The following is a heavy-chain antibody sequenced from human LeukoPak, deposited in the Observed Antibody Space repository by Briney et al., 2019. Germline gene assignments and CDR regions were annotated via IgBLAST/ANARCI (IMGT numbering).Heavy chain of an antibody. CDR1: GDSISSSSSY. D-gene: IGHD3-9*01. V-gene: IGHV4-61*02. J-gene: IGHJ4*02. CDR3: ARADPDYDILTGYPSLYYFDY. Sequence: PSETLSLTCTVSGDSISSSSSYWSWIRQPAGKGLEWIGRISTTGRTNYNPSLKSRVTISVDTSKNQFSLKLSSVTAADTAVYYCARADPDYDILTGYPSLYYFDYWGQGTLVTVSS. CDR2: ISTTGRT.